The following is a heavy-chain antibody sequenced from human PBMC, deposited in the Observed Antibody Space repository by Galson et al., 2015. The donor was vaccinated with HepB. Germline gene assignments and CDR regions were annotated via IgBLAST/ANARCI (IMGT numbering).Heavy chain of an antibody. J-gene: IGHJ4*02. CDR2: ISLSGANT. D-gene: IGHD6-13*01. CDR3: TKVASYSSSWSDY. Sequence: SLRLSCAASGFTFSNYGMSWVRQAPGKGLEWVSGISLSGANTAYGDSAKGRFTISRDNSKNTLYLQMNSLRAEDTAVYYCTKVASYSSSWSDYWGQGTLVTVSS. V-gene: IGHV3-23*01. CDR1: GFTFSNYG.